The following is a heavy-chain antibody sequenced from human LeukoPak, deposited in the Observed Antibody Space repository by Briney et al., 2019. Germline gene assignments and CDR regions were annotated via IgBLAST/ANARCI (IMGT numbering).Heavy chain of an antibody. CDR2: INHSGST. Sequence: PSETLSLTCAVYGGSFSGYYWSWIRQPPGKGLEWIGEINHSGSTNYNPSLKSRVTISVDTSKNQFSLKLSSVTAADTAVYYCARGPRLHGYSYARLDYWGQGTLVTVSS. J-gene: IGHJ4*02. CDR1: GGSFSGYY. D-gene: IGHD5-18*01. V-gene: IGHV4-34*01. CDR3: ARGPRLHGYSYARLDY.